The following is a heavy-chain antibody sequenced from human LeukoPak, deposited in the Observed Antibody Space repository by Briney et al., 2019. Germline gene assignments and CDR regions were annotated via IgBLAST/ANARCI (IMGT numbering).Heavy chain of an antibody. D-gene: IGHD3-22*01. J-gene: IGHJ3*02. CDR2: IFHSGST. CDR3: ARDPDYYDSSGYGRGIAFDI. V-gene: IGHV4-38-2*02. CDR1: GYFISSGYY. Sequence: SETLSLTCTVSGYFISSGYYWGWIRQPPGQGLEWIGSIFHSGSTDYNPSLKSRVTTSVDTSKNQFSLKLSSVTAADTAVYYCARDPDYYDSSGYGRGIAFDIWGQGTMVTVSS.